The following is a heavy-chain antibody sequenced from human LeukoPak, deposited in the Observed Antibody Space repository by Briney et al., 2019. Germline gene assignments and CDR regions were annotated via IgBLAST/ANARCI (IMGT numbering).Heavy chain of an antibody. CDR1: GFTFSTYA. CDR3: AKRYFCTSTSCYGFDY. V-gene: IGHV3-23*01. CDR2: ISGSGGTT. D-gene: IGHD2-2*01. J-gene: IGHJ4*02. Sequence: GGSLRLSCAASGFTFSTYAMGWVRQAPGKGLEWVSGISGSGGTTYYADSVKGRFTISRDNSKNTLYLQMNSLRAEDTALYYCAKRYFCTSTSCYGFDYWGQGTPVTVSS.